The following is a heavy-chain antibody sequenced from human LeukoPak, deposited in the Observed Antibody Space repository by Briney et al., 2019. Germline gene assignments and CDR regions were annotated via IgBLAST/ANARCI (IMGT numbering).Heavy chain of an antibody. D-gene: IGHD1-20*01. CDR1: GYSFTTYW. CDR2: IYPGDSDT. CDR3: ARGITWFDV. Sequence: GESLRISCKGSGYSFTTYWIAWVRQMPGKGLEWMGIIYPGDSDTRYSPSFQGQVTISADKSVSTAYLQWSSLKASDTAIYYCARGITWFDVWGQGTLVTVSS. V-gene: IGHV5-51*01. J-gene: IGHJ5*02.